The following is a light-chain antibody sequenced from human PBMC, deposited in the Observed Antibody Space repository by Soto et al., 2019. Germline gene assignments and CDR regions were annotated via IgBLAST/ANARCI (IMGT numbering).Light chain of an antibody. J-gene: IGLJ1*01. CDR3: SSYTSISTYV. CDR2: EVS. Sequence: QSVLSQPASVSGSPGQSITISCTATSSDVGGFNYVSWVQQHPGKAPKLMIYEVSNRPSGVSNRFSGSKSGNTASLTISGLQAEDEADYSCSSYTSISTYVFGTGTKVTVL. CDR1: SSDVGGFNY. V-gene: IGLV2-14*01.